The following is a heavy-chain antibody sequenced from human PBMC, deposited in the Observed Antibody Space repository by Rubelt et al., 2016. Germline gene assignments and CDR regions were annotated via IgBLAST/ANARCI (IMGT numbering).Heavy chain of an antibody. Sequence: QVQMVESGGGVVQPGKSLRLSCAASGFIFSSSGMHWVRQTPGKGLEWVAVLSNDGTKKYYADSVKGRFTISRDNSKNTWFLQRNSLRAEDTAVYYCARDIADYSNLIDYWGQGTLVIVSS. V-gene: IGHV3-30*03. J-gene: IGHJ4*01. D-gene: IGHD4-11*01. CDR3: ARDIADYSNLIDY. CDR2: LSNDGTKK. CDR1: GFIFSSSG.